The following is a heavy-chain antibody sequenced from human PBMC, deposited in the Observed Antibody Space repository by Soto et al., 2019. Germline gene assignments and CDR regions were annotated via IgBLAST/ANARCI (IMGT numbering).Heavy chain of an antibody. CDR1: GGTFSSYA. D-gene: IGHD3-9*01. V-gene: IGHV1-69*13. CDR2: IIPIFGTA. CDR3: AREGRTYYDILTGYYPFDY. Sequence: SVKVSCKASGGTFSSYAISWVRQAPGQGLEWMGGIIPIFGTANYAQKFQGRVTITADESTSTAYMELSSLRSEDTAVYYCAREGRTYYDILTGYYPFDYWGQGTLVTVSS. J-gene: IGHJ4*02.